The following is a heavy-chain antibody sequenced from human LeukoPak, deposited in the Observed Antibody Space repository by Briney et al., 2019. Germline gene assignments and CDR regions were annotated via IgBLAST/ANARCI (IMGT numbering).Heavy chain of an antibody. J-gene: IGHJ4*02. CDR3: ARRYCSSTSCGYFDY. D-gene: IGHD2-2*01. V-gene: IGHV5-51*01. CDR2: IYPGDSDT. Sequence: GESLKISCKGSGYSFTRYWIGWVRQMPGKGLEWMGIIYPGDSDTRYSPSFQGQVTISADKSISTAYLQWSSLKASDTAMYYCARRYCSSTSCGYFDYWGQGTLVTVSS. CDR1: GYSFTRYW.